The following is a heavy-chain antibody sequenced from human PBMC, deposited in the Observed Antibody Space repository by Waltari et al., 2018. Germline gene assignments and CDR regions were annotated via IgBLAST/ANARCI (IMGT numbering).Heavy chain of an antibody. V-gene: IGHV1-18*01. Sequence: QVQLVQSGAEVKKPGASVKVSCKASGYMFTTYGLTWVRQAPGQGLEWMGWVHGYNGNTKYAQQFQGRVTMTIDTSTSTAYMELRSLRADDTAVYYCARGARMYFDNWGQGTLVTVSS. CDR2: VHGYNGNT. J-gene: IGHJ4*02. D-gene: IGHD2-15*01. CDR3: ARGARMYFDN. CDR1: GYMFTTYG.